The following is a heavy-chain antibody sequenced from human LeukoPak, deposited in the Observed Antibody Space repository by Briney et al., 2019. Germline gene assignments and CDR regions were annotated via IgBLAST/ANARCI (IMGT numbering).Heavy chain of an antibody. J-gene: IGHJ3*02. CDR1: GFTFSSYG. Sequence: GGSLRLSCAASGFTFSSYGMSWVRQAPGKGLEWVSVIYSGGSTYYADSVKGRFTISRDNSKNTLYLQMNSLRAEDTAVYYCARDVDAFDIWGQGTMVTVSS. CDR3: ARDVDAFDI. V-gene: IGHV3-53*01. CDR2: IYSGGST.